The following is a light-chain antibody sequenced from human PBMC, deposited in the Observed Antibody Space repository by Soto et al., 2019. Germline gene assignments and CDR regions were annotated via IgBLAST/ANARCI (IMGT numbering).Light chain of an antibody. CDR2: GAS. V-gene: IGKV3-20*01. CDR3: QQYGTSPVT. J-gene: IGKJ1*01. CDR1: QSVSSSY. Sequence: EIVLTQSPGTLSLSPGERATLSCRASQSVSSSYLAWYQQKPGQAPRLLIFGASSRATGIPDRFTGSGSGTDFTLTISRLEPEDFAVYYCQQYGTSPVTFGQGTKVEIE.